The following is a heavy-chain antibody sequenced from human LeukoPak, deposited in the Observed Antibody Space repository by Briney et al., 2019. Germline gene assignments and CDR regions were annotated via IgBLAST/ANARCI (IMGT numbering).Heavy chain of an antibody. D-gene: IGHD6-13*01. V-gene: IGHV1-2*06. CDR2: INPNSGGT. CDR3: ARVPGGRAAAGTVIYYMDV. CDR1: GYTFTGYY. J-gene: IGHJ6*03. Sequence: RASVKVSCKASGYTFTGYYMHWVRQAPGQGLEWMGRINPNSGGTNYAQKFQGRVTMTRDTSISTAYMELSRLRSDDTAVYYCARVPGGRAAAGTVIYYMDVWGKGTTVTVSS.